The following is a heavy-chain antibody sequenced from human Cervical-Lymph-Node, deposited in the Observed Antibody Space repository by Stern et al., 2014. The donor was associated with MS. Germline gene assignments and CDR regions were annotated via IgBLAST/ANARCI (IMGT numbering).Heavy chain of an antibody. V-gene: IGHV4-39*01. CDR3: ARHRDSSGVSYFDY. CDR1: GGSISSSSYY. D-gene: IGHD6-19*01. J-gene: IGHJ4*02. Sequence: QVQLQESGPGLVKPSETLSLTCTVSGGSISSSSYYWGWIRQPPGKGLEWIGSIYYSGSTYYNPSLKSRVTISVDTSKNQVSLKGSSVTAADTAVYYCARHRDSSGVSYFDYWGQGTLVTVSS. CDR2: IYYSGST.